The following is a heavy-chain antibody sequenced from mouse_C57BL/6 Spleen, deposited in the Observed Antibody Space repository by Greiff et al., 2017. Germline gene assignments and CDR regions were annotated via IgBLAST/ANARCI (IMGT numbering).Heavy chain of an antibody. D-gene: IGHD1-1*01. CDR3: ARRGSIDPFDY. CDR2: INPNNGGT. Sequence: VQLQQSGPELVKPGASVKISCKASGYTFTDYYMNWVKQSHGKSLEWIGDINPNNGGTSYNQKLKGKATLTVDKSSSTAYMELRSLTSEDSAVFYCARRGSIDPFDYWGQGTTLTVSS. J-gene: IGHJ2*01. V-gene: IGHV1-26*01. CDR1: GYTFTDYY.